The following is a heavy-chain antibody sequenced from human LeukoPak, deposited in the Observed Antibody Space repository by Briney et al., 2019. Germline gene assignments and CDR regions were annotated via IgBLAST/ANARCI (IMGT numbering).Heavy chain of an antibody. J-gene: IGHJ4*02. CDR2: IYSGGST. V-gene: IGHV3-53*05. Sequence: GGSLRLSCAASGFTVSSNYMSWVRQAPGKGLEWVSVIYSGGSTYYADSVKGRFTISRDNSKNMLYLQMNSLRAEDTAVYYCASGWELLFYFDYWGQGTLVTVSS. CDR3: ASGWELLFYFDY. D-gene: IGHD1-26*01. CDR1: GFTVSSNY.